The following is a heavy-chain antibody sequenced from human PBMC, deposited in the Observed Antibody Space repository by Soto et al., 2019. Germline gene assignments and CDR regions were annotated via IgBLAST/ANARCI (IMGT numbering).Heavy chain of an antibody. V-gene: IGHV4-39*01. J-gene: IGHJ6*02. CDR2: IYYSGST. Sequence: PSETLSLTCSVSGGSISSTPYYWGWIRQPPGSRLEWIGSIYYSGSTYYNPSLKSRVTISVDTSKNQFSLKLSSVTAADTAVYYCARHPIWALGIGNVKKGGMDVWGQGTTVTVSS. CDR1: GGSISSTPYY. CDR3: ARHPIWALGIGNVKKGGMDV. D-gene: IGHD3-16*01.